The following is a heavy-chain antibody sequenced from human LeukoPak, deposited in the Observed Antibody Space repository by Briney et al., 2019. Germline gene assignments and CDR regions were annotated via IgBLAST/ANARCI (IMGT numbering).Heavy chain of an antibody. CDR1: GFTFSSFW. CDR3: ARPVQEWPLDY. Sequence: GGSLRLSCAASGFTFSSFWMSWVRQAPGRGLEWVATIKQDGSEKYYVDSVKGRFTISRDNAKNSLYLQMNSLRAEDTAVYYCARPVQEWPLDYWGQGTLVTVSS. CDR2: IKQDGSEK. D-gene: IGHD1-1*01. V-gene: IGHV3-7*01. J-gene: IGHJ4*02.